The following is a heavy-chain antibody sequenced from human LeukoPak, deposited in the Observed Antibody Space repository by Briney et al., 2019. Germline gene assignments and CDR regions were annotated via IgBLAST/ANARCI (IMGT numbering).Heavy chain of an antibody. CDR1: VYTFTSFG. D-gene: IGHD3-16*02. V-gene: IGHV1-18*01. J-gene: IGHJ4*02. Sequence: ASVKVSRKSSVYTFTSFGIRWVRQAPGQGLVWMGWISTYNANTNYAQKLQGRVTMTTDTSTSTSYMELRSLRSDDTAVYFCARVFSFGDYIWGSYRYYFDYWGQGTLVTVSS. CDR2: ISTYNANT. CDR3: ARVFSFGDYIWGSYRYYFDY.